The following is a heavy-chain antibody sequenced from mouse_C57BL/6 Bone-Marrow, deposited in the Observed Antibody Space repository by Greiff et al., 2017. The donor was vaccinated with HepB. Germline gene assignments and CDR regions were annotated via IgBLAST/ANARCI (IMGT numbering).Heavy chain of an antibody. CDR3: AREGVITTVVATDWYFDV. CDR2: INPYNGGT. J-gene: IGHJ1*03. CDR1: GYTFTDYY. D-gene: IGHD1-1*01. V-gene: IGHV1-19*01. Sequence: VQLQQSGPVLVKPGASVKMSCKASGYTFTDYYMNWVKQSHGKSLEWIGVINPYNGGTSYNQKFKGKATLTVDKSSSTAYMELNSLTSEDSAVYYCAREGVITTVVATDWYFDVWGTGTTVTVSS.